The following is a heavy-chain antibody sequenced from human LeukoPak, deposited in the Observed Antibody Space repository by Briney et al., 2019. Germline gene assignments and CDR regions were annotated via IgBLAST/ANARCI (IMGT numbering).Heavy chain of an antibody. CDR2: ISGSGGDT. Sequence: GGSLRLSCEASGFSFSDYYMSWIRQAPGMGLEFLSYISGSGGDTNYADSVRGRFTISRDNAKNSLYLQMNSLTAEDTAVYYCARDGYYDSSGDDAFDIWGQGTMVTVSS. J-gene: IGHJ3*02. V-gene: IGHV3-11*06. CDR1: GFSFSDYY. CDR3: ARDGYYDSSGDDAFDI. D-gene: IGHD3-22*01.